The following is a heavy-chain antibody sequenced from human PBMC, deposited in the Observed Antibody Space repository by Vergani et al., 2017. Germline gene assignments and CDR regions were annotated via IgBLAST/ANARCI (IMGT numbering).Heavy chain of an antibody. Sequence: QVQLVQSGAEVKKPGASVKVSCKASGYTFTGYYMHWVRQAPGQGLEWMGGIIPIFGTANYAQKFQGRVTITADESTSTAYMELSSLRSEDTAVYYCARGPTDDFWSGYYPYYFDYWGQGTLVTVSS. J-gene: IGHJ4*02. D-gene: IGHD3-3*01. CDR3: ARGPTDDFWSGYYPYYFDY. CDR1: GYTFTGYY. CDR2: IIPIFGTA. V-gene: IGHV1-69*01.